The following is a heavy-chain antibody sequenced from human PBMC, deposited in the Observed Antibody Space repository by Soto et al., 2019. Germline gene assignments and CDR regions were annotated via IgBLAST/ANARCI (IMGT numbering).Heavy chain of an antibody. CDR2: IYYSGNT. CDR3: ARDPSYGDYSYYGMDV. V-gene: IGHV4-31*03. J-gene: IGHJ6*02. CDR1: GASINGGGYY. Sequence: QVQLQESGPGLVKPSQTLTLTCTVSGASINGGGYYWSWSRQHAGKGLEWIGSIYYSGNTYYSPSLKSRVTISVDTSKNHFSLRLTSVTAADTAVYYCARDPSYGDYSYYGMDVWGQGTTVTVSS. D-gene: IGHD4-17*01.